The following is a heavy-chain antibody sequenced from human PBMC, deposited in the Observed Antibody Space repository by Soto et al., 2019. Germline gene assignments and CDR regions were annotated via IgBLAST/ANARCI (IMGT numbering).Heavy chain of an antibody. D-gene: IGHD6-13*01. CDR1: GGSISSSNW. Sequence: SETLSLTCAVSGGSISSSNWWSWVRQPPGKGLEWIGEIYHSGSTNYNPSLKSRVTISVDKSKNQFSLKLSSVTAADTAVYYCARAVESIAAAGELDYWGQGTLVTVS. CDR2: IYHSGST. V-gene: IGHV4-4*02. CDR3: ARAVESIAAAGELDY. J-gene: IGHJ4*02.